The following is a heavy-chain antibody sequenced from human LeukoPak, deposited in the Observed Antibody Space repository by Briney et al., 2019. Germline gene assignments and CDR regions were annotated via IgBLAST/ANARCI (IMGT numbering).Heavy chain of an antibody. Sequence: GASVKVSCKASGYTFTSYDINWVRQATGQGLGWMVWMNPNSGNTGYAQKFQGRVTITRNTSITTAYMELSSLRSEDTAVYHWARKNAAYDFWSGYSHAHYYMDVWGKGTTVTVSS. J-gene: IGHJ6*03. D-gene: IGHD3-3*01. CDR3: ARKNAAYDFWSGYSHAHYYMDV. CDR1: GYTFTSYD. V-gene: IGHV1-8*03. CDR2: MNPNSGNT.